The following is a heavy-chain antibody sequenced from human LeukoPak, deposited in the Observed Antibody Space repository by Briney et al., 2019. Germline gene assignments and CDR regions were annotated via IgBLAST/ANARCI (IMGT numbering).Heavy chain of an antibody. Sequence: PGGSLRLSCAASGFTFSNYAMSWARQAPGKGLEWVSYISSSGSSIYYADSVKGPFTISRDNAKNSLYLQMNSLRAEDTAVYYCARNGDGHFDYWGQGTLVTVSS. D-gene: IGHD7-27*01. CDR3: ARNGDGHFDY. V-gene: IGHV3-48*03. CDR1: GFTFSNYA. CDR2: ISSSGSSI. J-gene: IGHJ4*02.